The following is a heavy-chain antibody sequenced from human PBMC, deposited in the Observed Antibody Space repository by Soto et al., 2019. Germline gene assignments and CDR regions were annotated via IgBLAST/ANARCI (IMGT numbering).Heavy chain of an antibody. V-gene: IGHV3-30-3*01. CDR2: ISYDGSNK. J-gene: IGHJ4*02. D-gene: IGHD3-22*01. CDR1: GFTFSSYA. CDR3: ARDRPPYYYDSSGYF. Sequence: GGSLRLSCAASGFTFSSYAMHWVRQAPGKGLEWVAVISYDGSNKYYADSVKGRFTISRDNSKNTLYLQMNSLRAEDTAVYYCARDRPPYYYDSSGYFWGQGTLVTVSS.